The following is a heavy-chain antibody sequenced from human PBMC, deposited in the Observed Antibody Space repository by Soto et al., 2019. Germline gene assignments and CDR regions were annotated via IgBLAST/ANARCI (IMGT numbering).Heavy chain of an antibody. J-gene: IGHJ3*02. CDR2: IYYSGST. V-gene: IGHV4-59*01. D-gene: IGHD3-16*01. CDR1: GGSISSYY. CDR3: ARDQVLYDAFDI. Sequence: QVQLQESGPGLVKPSETLSLMCTVSGGSISSYYWSWIRQPPGKRLEWIGYIYYSGSTNYNPSLKSRVTISVDTSKNQFSLKLSSVTAADTAVYYCARDQVLYDAFDIWGQGTMVTVSS.